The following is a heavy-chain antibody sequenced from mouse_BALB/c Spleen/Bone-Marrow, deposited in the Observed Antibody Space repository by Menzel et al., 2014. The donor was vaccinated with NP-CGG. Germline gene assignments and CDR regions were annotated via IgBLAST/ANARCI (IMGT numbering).Heavy chain of an antibody. CDR3: ERPSDYYGSSPNAD. V-gene: IGHV5-17*02. Sequence: EVMLVESGGGLVQPGGSRKLSCAASGFAFSSFGMHWVRQAPEKGLEWVAYISSGSSTIYYADPVKGRFTLSRDHPKNTLFLQKTSLRSEDTAMYYCERPSDYYGSSPNADWGQGTLVTVSA. CDR2: ISSGSSTI. J-gene: IGHJ3*01. CDR1: GFAFSSFG. D-gene: IGHD1-1*01.